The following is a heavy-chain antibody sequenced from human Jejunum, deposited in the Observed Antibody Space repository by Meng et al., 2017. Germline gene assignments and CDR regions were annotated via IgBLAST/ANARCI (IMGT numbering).Heavy chain of an antibody. CDR1: EFTFSRHW. D-gene: IGHD1-26*01. CDR2: IKEDGSEA. CDR3: ARDYGVTQTTNWYFDL. V-gene: IGHV3-7*01. Sequence: GGSLRLSCAASEFTFSRHWMSWVRQAPGKGLEWVADIKEDGSEALYVDSVKGRFTISRDNAKNSLHLQMNSLRAEDTAVYYCARDYGVTQTTNWYFDLWGRGTLVTVSS. J-gene: IGHJ2*01.